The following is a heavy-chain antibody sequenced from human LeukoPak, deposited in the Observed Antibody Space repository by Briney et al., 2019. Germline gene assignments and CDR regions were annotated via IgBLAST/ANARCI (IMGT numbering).Heavy chain of an antibody. CDR1: GLTLSSYA. CDR2: ISGSGGST. D-gene: IGHD6-13*01. CDR3: ANRAGTRRLY. V-gene: IGHV3-23*01. J-gene: IGHJ4*02. Sequence: GGSMRPSCAASGLTLSSYAMSWVRQAPGKGLEWVSAISGSGGSTYYADSVKGRFTISRDNSKNTLYLQMNSLRAEDTAVYYCANRAGTRRLYWGRRTQVTVSS.